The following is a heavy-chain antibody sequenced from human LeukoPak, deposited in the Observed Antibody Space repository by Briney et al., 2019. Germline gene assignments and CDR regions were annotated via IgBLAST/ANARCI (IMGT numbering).Heavy chain of an antibody. CDR2: ISYDGSNK. CDR3: ARDRDPYYYDSSGPLFDY. J-gene: IGHJ4*02. V-gene: IGHV3-30*03. D-gene: IGHD3-22*01. Sequence: GRSLRLSCAASGFTFSSYGMHWVRQAPGKGLEWVAVISYDGSNKYYADSVKGRFTISRDNSKNTLYLQMNSLRAEDTAVYYCARDRDPYYYDSSGPLFDYWGQGTLVTVSS. CDR1: GFTFSSYG.